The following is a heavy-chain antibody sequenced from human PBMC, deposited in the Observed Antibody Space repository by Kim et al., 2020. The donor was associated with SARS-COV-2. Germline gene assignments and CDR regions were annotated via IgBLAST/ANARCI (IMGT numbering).Heavy chain of an antibody. CDR2: ISAYNGNT. CDR1: GYTFTSYG. Sequence: ASVKVSCKASGYTFTSYGISWVRQAPGQGLEWMGWISAYNGNTNYAQKLQGRVTMTTDTSTSTAYMELRSLRSDDTAVYYCARSRPKPSSGVDYSNRPEKPGWFDPWGQGTLVTVSS. V-gene: IGHV1-18*01. J-gene: IGHJ5*02. CDR3: ARSRPKPSSGVDYSNRPEKPGWFDP. D-gene: IGHD4-4*01.